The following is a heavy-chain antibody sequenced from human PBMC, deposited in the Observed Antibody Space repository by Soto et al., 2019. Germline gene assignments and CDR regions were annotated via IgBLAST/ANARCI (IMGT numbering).Heavy chain of an antibody. V-gene: IGHV3-30*04. Sequence: QVQLVESGGGVVQPGRSLRLSCAASGFTFSRYAMHWVRQAPGKGLEWVALLSYDGNNYYYADSVKGRFTISRDNSRNTLYLQMNSLRPDDTALYYCARAPGGGHIVSTLPLDYWGQGTLVTVSS. D-gene: IGHD5-12*01. CDR2: LSYDGNNY. CDR1: GFTFSRYA. J-gene: IGHJ4*02. CDR3: ARAPGGGHIVSTLPLDY.